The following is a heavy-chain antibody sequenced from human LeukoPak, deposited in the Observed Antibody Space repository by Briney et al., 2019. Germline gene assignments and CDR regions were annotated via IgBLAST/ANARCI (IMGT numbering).Heavy chain of an antibody. CDR1: GYSFTSYW. J-gene: IGHJ4*02. Sequence: LGESLKISCKGSGYSFTSYWIGWVRQMPGKGLEWMGIIYPGDSDTRYSPSFQGQVTISADKSISTAYLQWSSLKASDTAMYYCERTPDYDFWSGYFFDYWGQGTLVTVSS. D-gene: IGHD3-3*01. CDR2: IYPGDSDT. CDR3: ERTPDYDFWSGYFFDY. V-gene: IGHV5-51*01.